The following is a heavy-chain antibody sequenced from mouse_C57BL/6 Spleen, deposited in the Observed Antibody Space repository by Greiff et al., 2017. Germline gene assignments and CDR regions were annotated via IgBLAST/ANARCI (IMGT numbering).Heavy chain of an antibody. V-gene: IGHV5-16*01. D-gene: IGHD3-1*01. CDR2: INYDGSST. J-gene: IGHJ4*01. CDR3: ARERGFYDAMDY. Sequence: EVQVVESEGGLVQPGSSMKLSCTASGFTFSDYYMAWVRQVPEKGLEWVANINYDGSSTYYLDSLKSRFIISRDNAKNILYLQMSSLKSEDTATYYCARERGFYDAMDYWGQGTSVTVSS. CDR1: GFTFSDYY.